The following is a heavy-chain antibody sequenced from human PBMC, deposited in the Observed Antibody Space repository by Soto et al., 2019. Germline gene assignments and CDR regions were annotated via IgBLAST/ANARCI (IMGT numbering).Heavy chain of an antibody. V-gene: IGHV3-48*01. J-gene: IGHJ4*02. CDR1: GLTFTSYS. Sequence: PGGSLRLSCAASGLTFTSYSMNWVRQAPGKGLEWVSFIHSSSSTIYYADSVKGRFTISRDDSRNSLYLQMNSLKTEDTAMYYCTRAGILTTPYYFDYWGQGTLVTVSS. D-gene: IGHD2-21*01. CDR3: TRAGILTTPYYFDY. CDR2: IHSSSSTI.